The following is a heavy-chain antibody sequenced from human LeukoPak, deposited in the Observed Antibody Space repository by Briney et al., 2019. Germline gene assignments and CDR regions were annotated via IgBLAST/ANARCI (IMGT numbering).Heavy chain of an antibody. CDR3: ARDRFPRFTVGKGREDAFDI. V-gene: IGHV4-59*01. CDR2: IYYSGST. Sequence: SETLSLTCTVSGGSISSYYWSWIRQPPGKGLEWIGYIYYSGSTNYNPSLKSRVTISVDTSKNQFSLKLSSVTAADTAVYYCARDRFPRFTVGKGREDAFDIWGQGTMVTVSS. J-gene: IGHJ3*02. CDR1: GGSISSYY. D-gene: IGHD3-3*01.